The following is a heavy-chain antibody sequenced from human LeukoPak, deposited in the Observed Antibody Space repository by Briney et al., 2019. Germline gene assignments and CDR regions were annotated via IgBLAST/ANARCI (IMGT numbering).Heavy chain of an antibody. V-gene: IGHV6-1*01. CDR3: ARGSHGSYYDSSGYYDPHYGMDV. CDR2: TSYRPKWYN. CDR1: GDSVSSNSAA. Sequence: SQTLSLTCAISGDSVSSNSAAWNWIRQSPSRGLEWLGRTSYRPKWYNDYAVSVKSRITINPDTSKNQFSLQLNSVTPEDTAVYYCARGSHGSYYDSSGYYDPHYGMDVWGPGTTVTVSS. D-gene: IGHD3-22*01. J-gene: IGHJ6*02.